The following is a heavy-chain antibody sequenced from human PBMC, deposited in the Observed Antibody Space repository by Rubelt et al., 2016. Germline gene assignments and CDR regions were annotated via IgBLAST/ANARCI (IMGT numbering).Heavy chain of an antibody. CDR1: GYTFTSYA. CDR3: ATRTVGVIGPHAFDI. J-gene: IGHJ3*02. D-gene: IGHD3-10*01. CDR2: INAGNGNT. Sequence: QVQLVQSGAEVKKPGASVKVSCKASGYTFTSYAMHWVRQAPGQRLEWMGWINAGNGNTKCSQKFQGRFTITRDASASTAYMELSSLRSEDTAVYYCATRTVGVIGPHAFDIWGQGTMVTVSS. V-gene: IGHV1-3*01.